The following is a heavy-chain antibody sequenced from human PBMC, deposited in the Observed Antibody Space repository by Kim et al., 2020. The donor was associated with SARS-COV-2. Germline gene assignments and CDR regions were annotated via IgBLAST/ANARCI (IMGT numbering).Heavy chain of an antibody. Sequence: KYSREFPGRVNVTRDTSARTAYMELSSLRSEDTAVYYCARSGSGWSSDYWGQGTLVTVSS. CDR3: ARSGSGWSSDY. D-gene: IGHD6-19*01. J-gene: IGHJ4*02. V-gene: IGHV1-3*01.